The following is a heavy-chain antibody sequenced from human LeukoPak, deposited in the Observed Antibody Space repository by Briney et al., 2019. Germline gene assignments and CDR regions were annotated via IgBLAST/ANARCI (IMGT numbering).Heavy chain of an antibody. CDR1: GFTFDDYA. CDR3: AKDISGSGEIDY. J-gene: IGHJ4*02. D-gene: IGHD3-10*01. CDR2: ISWNSGSI. V-gene: IGHV3-9*01. Sequence: SLRLSCAASGFTFDDYAMHWVRQAPGKGLEWVSGISWNSGSIGYADSVKGRFTISRDNAKNSLYLQMNSLRAEDTALYYCAKDISGSGEIDYWGQGTLVTVSS.